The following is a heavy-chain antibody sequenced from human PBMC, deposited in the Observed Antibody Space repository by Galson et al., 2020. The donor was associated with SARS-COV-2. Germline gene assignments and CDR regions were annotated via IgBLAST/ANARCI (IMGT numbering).Heavy chain of an antibody. CDR3: AKDQDWNDGGPWLD. D-gene: IGHD1-1*01. J-gene: IGHJ4*02. CDR2: ISYDGSNK. Sequence: QLGESLKISCAASGFTFSSYGMHWVRQAPGKGLEWVAVISYDGSNKYYADSVKGRFTISRDNSKNTLYLQMNSLRAEDTAVYYCAKDQDWNDGGPWLDWGQGTLVTVSS. V-gene: IGHV3-30*18. CDR1: GFTFSSYG.